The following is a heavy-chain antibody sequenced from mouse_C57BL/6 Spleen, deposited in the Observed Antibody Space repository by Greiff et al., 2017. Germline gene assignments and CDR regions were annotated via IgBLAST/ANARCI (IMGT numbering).Heavy chain of an antibody. J-gene: IGHJ4*01. CDR2: IDPENGDT. D-gene: IGHD2-5*01. V-gene: IGHV14-4*01. CDR1: GFNIKDDY. Sequence: VQLQQSGAELVRPGASVKLSCTASGFNIKDDYMHWVKQRPEPGLEWIGWIDPENGDTEYASKFQGKATITADTSSNTAYLQLSSLTSEDTAVYYCTTSLSNPYAMDYWGQGTSVTVSS. CDR3: TTSLSNPYAMDY.